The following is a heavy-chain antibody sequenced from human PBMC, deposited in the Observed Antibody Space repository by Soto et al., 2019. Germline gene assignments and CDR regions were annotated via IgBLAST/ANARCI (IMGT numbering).Heavy chain of an antibody. CDR3: AHSGSGYSNDFDY. J-gene: IGHJ4*01. CDR2: IYWDDDK. V-gene: IGHV2-5*02. D-gene: IGHD3-22*01. Sequence: SGPTLSNPTQTLTLTCTFSDFSLSTTGEAVGWIRQPTGKSLEWLALIYWDDDKRYSPSLKNRRTITKYTSKNQVVLTLTNMDPMDTATYYCAHSGSGYSNDFDYWGQGTLVTV. CDR1: DFSLSTTGEA.